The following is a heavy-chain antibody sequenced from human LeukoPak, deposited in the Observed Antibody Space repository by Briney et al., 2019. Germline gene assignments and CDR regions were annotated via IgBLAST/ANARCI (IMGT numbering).Heavy chain of an antibody. D-gene: IGHD3/OR15-3a*01. V-gene: IGHV1-69*01. CDR2: IIPIFGTA. Sequence: SVTVSCTASGGTFSSYAISWVRQAPGQGLEWMGGIIPIFGTANYAQKFQGRVTITADESTSTAYMELSSLRSEDTAVYYCARELAYITASGVGRHWGQGTLVTVSS. CDR3: ARELAYITASGVGRH. CDR1: GGTFSSYA. J-gene: IGHJ4*02.